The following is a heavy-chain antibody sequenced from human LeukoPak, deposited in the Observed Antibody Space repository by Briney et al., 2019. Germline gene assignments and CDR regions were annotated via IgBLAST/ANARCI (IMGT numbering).Heavy chain of an antibody. CDR2: IDHSGIT. CDR3: ARSPYGSGSYYFYYYYMDV. CDR1: GGSFSAYW. D-gene: IGHD3-10*01. V-gene: IGHV4-34*01. J-gene: IGHJ6*03. Sequence: SETLSLTCAVYGGSFSAYWWSWIRQPSGKGLEWIGEIDHSGITNYNPSLKSRVTISVDTSKNQFSLKLSSVTAADTAVYYCARSPYGSGSYYFYYYYMDVWGKGTTVTVSS.